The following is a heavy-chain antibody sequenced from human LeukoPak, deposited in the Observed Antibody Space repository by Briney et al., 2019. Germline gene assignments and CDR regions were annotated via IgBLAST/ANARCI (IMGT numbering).Heavy chain of an antibody. D-gene: IGHD6-13*01. CDR2: IKQDGSEK. CDR1: GFIFSNYW. Sequence: GGSLRLSCAASGFIFSNYWMSWVRQAPGKGLEWVANIKQDGSEKYYVDSVKGRFTISRDNAQNSVYLQMNSVRDEDTAVYYCARIGYSSSCFDYWGQGTLVTVSS. J-gene: IGHJ4*02. CDR3: ARIGYSSSCFDY. V-gene: IGHV3-7*01.